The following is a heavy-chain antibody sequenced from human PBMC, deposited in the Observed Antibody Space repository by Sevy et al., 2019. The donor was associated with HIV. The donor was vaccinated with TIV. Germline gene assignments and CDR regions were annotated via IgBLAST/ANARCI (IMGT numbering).Heavy chain of an antibody. D-gene: IGHD3-16*01. J-gene: IGHJ3*02. CDR3: AFFPYAPDAFDI. CDR1: GGTFSSYA. CDR2: IIPTFGTA. V-gene: IGHV1-69*13. Sequence: ASVKVSCKASGGTFSSYAISWVRQAPGQGLEWMGGIIPTFGTANYAQKFQGRVTITADESTSTAYMELSSLRSEDTAVYYCAFFPYAPDAFDIWGQGTMVTVSS.